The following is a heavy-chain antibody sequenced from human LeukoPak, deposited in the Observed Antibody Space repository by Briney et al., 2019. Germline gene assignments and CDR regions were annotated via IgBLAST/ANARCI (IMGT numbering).Heavy chain of an antibody. CDR1: GGTCSSYT. CDR3: ARGICSGGSCYSRYYYYYMDV. D-gene: IGHD2-15*01. J-gene: IGHJ6*03. V-gene: IGHV1-69*02. Sequence: ASVKVSCKASGGTCSSYTISWVRQAPGQGLEWMGRIIPILGIANYAQKFQGRVTITADKSTSTAYMELSSLRSEDTAAYYCARGICSGGSCYSRYYYYYMDVWGKGTTVTVSS. CDR2: IIPILGIA.